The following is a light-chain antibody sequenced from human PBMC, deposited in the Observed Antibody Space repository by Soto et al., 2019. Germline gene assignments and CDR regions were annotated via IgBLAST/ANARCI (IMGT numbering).Light chain of an antibody. CDR3: QQRSNWPRT. CDR1: QSVSSY. CDR2: DVS. V-gene: IGKV3-11*01. J-gene: IGKJ1*01. Sequence: EIVLTQAPATLSLSPREKDTLSCRASQSVSSYLAWYQQKPGQAPRLLIYDVSNRATGIPARFSGSGSGTDFTLTISSLEPEDFAVYYCQQRSNWPRTFGQGTKVDIK.